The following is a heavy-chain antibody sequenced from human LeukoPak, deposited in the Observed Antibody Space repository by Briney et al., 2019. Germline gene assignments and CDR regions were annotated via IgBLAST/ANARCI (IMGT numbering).Heavy chain of an antibody. CDR1: GFTFSSYG. J-gene: IGHJ3*02. D-gene: IGHD4-17*01. V-gene: IGHV3-33*01. Sequence: TGGSLRLSCAASGFTFSSYGMHWVRQAPGKGLEWVAVIWYDGSNKYYADSVKGRFTISRDNSKNTLYLQMNSLRAEDTAVYYCARDYGDFFYDSGDAFDIWGQGTMVTVSS. CDR3: ARDYGDFFYDSGDAFDI. CDR2: IWYDGSNK.